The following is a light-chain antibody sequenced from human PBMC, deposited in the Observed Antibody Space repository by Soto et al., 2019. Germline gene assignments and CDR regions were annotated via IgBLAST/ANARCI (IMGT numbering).Light chain of an antibody. CDR1: XXXVGGYNY. V-gene: IGLV2-14*01. Sequence: QSALTQPASVSGSPGXSXTXXXXXXXXXVGGYNYVSWYQQHPGKAPKLMIYDVSNRPSGVSNRFSGSKSGNTASLTISGLQAEDEADYYCSSYTSSSTLVFGGGTKLTVL. CDR2: DVS. J-gene: IGLJ2*01. CDR3: SSYTSSSTLV.